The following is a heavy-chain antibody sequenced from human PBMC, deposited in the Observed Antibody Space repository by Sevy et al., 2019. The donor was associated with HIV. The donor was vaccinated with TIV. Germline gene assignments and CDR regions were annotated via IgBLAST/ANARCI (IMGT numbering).Heavy chain of an antibody. CDR1: GFTFTSSA. Sequence: ASVKVSCKASGFTFTSSAVQWVRQARGQRLEWIGWIVVGSGNTNYAQKFQERVTITRDMSTSTAYMELSSLRSEDTAVYYCAAGGGRFLEWDEDCYYGMDVWGQGTTVTVSS. D-gene: IGHD3-3*01. CDR3: AAGGGRFLEWDEDCYYGMDV. V-gene: IGHV1-58*01. J-gene: IGHJ6*02. CDR2: IVVGSGNT.